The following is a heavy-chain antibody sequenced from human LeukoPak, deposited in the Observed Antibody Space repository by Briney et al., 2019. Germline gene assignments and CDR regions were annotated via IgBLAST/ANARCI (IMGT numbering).Heavy chain of an antibody. J-gene: IGHJ3*02. CDR3: ARVILTGYYAFDI. V-gene: IGHV4-59*01. Sequence: SETLSLTCTVSGGSISSYYWSWIRQPPGKGLEWIGYIYYSGGTNYNPSLKSRVTISVDTSKNQFSLKLSSVTAADTAVYYCARVILTGYYAFDIWGQGTMVTVSS. D-gene: IGHD3-9*01. CDR1: GGSISSYY. CDR2: IYYSGGT.